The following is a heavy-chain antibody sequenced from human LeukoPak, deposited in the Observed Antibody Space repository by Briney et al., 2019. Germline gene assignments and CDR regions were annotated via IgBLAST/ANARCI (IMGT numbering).Heavy chain of an antibody. Sequence: GASVKVSCKASGYTFTGYYMHWVRQAPGQVLERMGRINPNSGGTNYAQKFQGRVTMTRDTSIGTAYMELSRLRSDDTAVYYCAREGRAYGDYVSYWGQGTLVTVSS. CDR2: INPNSGGT. CDR3: AREGRAYGDYVSY. CDR1: GYTFTGYY. D-gene: IGHD4-17*01. J-gene: IGHJ4*02. V-gene: IGHV1-2*06.